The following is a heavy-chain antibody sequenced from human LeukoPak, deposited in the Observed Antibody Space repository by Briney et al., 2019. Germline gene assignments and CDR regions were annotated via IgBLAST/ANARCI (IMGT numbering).Heavy chain of an antibody. J-gene: IGHJ4*02. CDR1: GVSISGYY. Sequence: SETLSLTCTVSGVSISGYYWSWVRQPPGKGLEWIGYIYYSGSTNYNPSLKSRVTISVDTSRNQFSLKLSSVTAADTAVYYCARGGVWFDYWGQETLVTVSS. D-gene: IGHD2-8*02. CDR2: IYYSGST. CDR3: ARGGVWFDY. V-gene: IGHV4-59*01.